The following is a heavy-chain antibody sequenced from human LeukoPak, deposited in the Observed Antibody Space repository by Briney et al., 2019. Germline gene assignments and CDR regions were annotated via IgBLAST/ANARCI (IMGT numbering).Heavy chain of an antibody. J-gene: IGHJ3*02. CDR1: GGSISSYY. CDR3: AREDSSGRHDAFDI. V-gene: IGHV4-59*01. Sequence: SETLSLTCTVSGGSISSYYWSWIQQPPGKGLEWIGYIYYSGSTNYNPSLKSRVTISVDTSKNQFSLKLSSVTAADTAVYYCAREDSSGRHDAFDIWGQGTMVTVSS. D-gene: IGHD6-19*01. CDR2: IYYSGST.